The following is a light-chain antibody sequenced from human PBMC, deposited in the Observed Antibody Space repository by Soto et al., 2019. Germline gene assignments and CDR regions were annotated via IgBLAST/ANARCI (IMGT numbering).Light chain of an antibody. CDR1: QIITSW. V-gene: IGKV1-5*03. Sequence: DIQMTQSPSTLSASVGDRVTITCRASQIITSWLAWYQQKPGKAPKLLIYKASTLASGIPSRFSGSGSGTEFTLTISSLQTDDFATYYCQQYNTYVYTFGQGTKLEIK. J-gene: IGKJ2*01. CDR3: QQYNTYVYT. CDR2: KAS.